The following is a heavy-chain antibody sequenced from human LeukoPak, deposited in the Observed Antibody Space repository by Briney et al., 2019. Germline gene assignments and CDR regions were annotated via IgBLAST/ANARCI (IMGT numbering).Heavy chain of an antibody. D-gene: IGHD3-10*01. Sequence: PGGSLRLSCAASGFTFSSYAMSWVRQAPGKGLEWVSAISGSGGSTYYADSVKGRFTISRDNSKNTLYLQMNSLRAEDTAVYYCAKGAVLLWFGESFGDVFDIGGQGTMVTVS. V-gene: IGHV3-23*01. J-gene: IGHJ3*02. CDR3: AKGAVLLWFGESFGDVFDI. CDR2: ISGSGGST. CDR1: GFTFSSYA.